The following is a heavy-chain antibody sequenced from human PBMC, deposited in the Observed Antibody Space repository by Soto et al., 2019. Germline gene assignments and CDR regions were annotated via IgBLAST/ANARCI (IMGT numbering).Heavy chain of an antibody. Sequence: SVKVSCKASGVTFSSYAISWVRQAPVQGLEWMGGIIPIFGTANYAQKFQGRVTITADESTSTAYMELSSLRSEDTAVYYCARDSLNCSGGSCYNNYYFDYWGQGTLVTVSS. CDR2: IIPIFGTA. CDR3: ARDSLNCSGGSCYNNYYFDY. D-gene: IGHD2-15*01. V-gene: IGHV1-69*13. CDR1: GVTFSSYA. J-gene: IGHJ4*02.